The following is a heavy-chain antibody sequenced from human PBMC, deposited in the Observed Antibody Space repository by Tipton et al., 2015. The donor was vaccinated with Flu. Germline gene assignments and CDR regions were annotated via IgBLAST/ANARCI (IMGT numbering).Heavy chain of an antibody. V-gene: IGHV4-61*02. CDR3: ARDPLDDSSGYYYDYYYCLDV. J-gene: IGHJ6*02. CDR2: IYINGGT. CDR1: GGSITTGSHF. Sequence: GLVKPSQTLSLTCTVSGGSITTGSHFWTWIRQPAGKGLEWIGRIYINGGTHYNPSLQSRVSISLDTSKNQFSLRLDSVTPADTAVYYCARDPLDDSSGYYYDYYYCLDVWGQGTTVTVSS. D-gene: IGHD3-22*01.